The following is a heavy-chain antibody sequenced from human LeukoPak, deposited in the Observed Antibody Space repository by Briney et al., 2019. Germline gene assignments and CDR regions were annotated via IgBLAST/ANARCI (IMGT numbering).Heavy chain of an antibody. D-gene: IGHD1-26*01. CDR3: AREWEGATTGYAYFDY. CDR1: GYTLTGYY. J-gene: IGHJ4*02. V-gene: IGHV1-2*02. Sequence: ASVKVSFKASGYTLTGYYMHWVRQAPGQGVEWMGWINPNSGGTNYAQKFPGRVTMTRDTSISTAYMELSRLRSDETAVYYCAREWEGATTGYAYFDYWGQGTLVTVSS. CDR2: INPNSGGT.